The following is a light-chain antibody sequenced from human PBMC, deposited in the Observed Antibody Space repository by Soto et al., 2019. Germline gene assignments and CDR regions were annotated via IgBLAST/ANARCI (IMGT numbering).Light chain of an antibody. CDR3: LQDHNYPRT. J-gene: IGKJ1*01. V-gene: IGKV1-6*01. Sequence: AIQMTQSPSSLSAFVGDRVTITCRASQDIRNELGWYQQKPGKAPKLLIYSASSLQSGVPSRFSGSGSGTHFTLTISSLQPEDFAAYYCLQDHNYPRTFGQGTKVAIK. CDR2: SAS. CDR1: QDIRNE.